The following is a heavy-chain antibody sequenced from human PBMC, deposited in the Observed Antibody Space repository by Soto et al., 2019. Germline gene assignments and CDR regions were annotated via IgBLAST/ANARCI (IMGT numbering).Heavy chain of an antibody. Sequence: SEPLSLTGTVSASSISNDRWSWVRQPAGKGLEWIGRIFASGRTNYNPSLQSRVTMSVDTSKNQFSLTMTSLAAADTAVYYCTRGTFETTAPFYWGQGIPVTVSS. CDR1: ASSISNDR. J-gene: IGHJ4*02. CDR3: TRGTFETTAPFY. V-gene: IGHV4-4*07. CDR2: IFASGRT. D-gene: IGHD4-17*01.